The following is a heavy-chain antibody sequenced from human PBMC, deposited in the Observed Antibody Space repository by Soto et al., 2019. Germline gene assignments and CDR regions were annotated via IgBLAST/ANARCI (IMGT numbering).Heavy chain of an antibody. V-gene: IGHV4-39*01. CDR3: PRLGGRAKISYYFDY. CDR1: GDSINSDSYY. CDR2: IYYRGNT. D-gene: IGHD3-16*01. Sequence: SETLSLTCSVSGDSINSDSYYWGWIRQPPGKGLEWIGSIYYRGNTYYNPSLKTRVTISLDKSKSQFSLKLNSVTAADSAVYFGPRLGGRAKISYYFDYGGRGTLVTVSS. J-gene: IGHJ4*02.